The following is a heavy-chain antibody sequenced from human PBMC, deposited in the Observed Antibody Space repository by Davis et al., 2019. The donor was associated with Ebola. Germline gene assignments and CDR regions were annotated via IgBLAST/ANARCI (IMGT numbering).Heavy chain of an antibody. CDR2: ISSSGDTT. Sequence: GESLKISCVASGFTFSSIDMTWVRQAPGKGLEWLSYISSSGDTTYYADSVKGRFTISRDNAKNSLYLQVNSLRDEDTAVYYCARFTTGDFQYWGQGTLVTVSS. D-gene: IGHD3-22*01. CDR1: GFTFSSID. CDR3: ARFTTGDFQY. V-gene: IGHV3-48*02. J-gene: IGHJ1*01.